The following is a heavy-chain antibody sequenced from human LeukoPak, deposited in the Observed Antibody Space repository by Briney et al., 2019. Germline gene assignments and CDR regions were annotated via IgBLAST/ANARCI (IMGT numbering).Heavy chain of an antibody. Sequence: ASVKVSCKASGGTFSSYAISWVRQAPGQGLEWMGGIIPIFGTANYAQKFQGRVTITADESTSTAYMELSSLRSEDTAVYYCARLYNWNDALGNYWGQGTLVTVSA. CDR2: IIPIFGTA. CDR1: GGTFSSYA. D-gene: IGHD1-20*01. V-gene: IGHV1-69*13. CDR3: ARLYNWNDALGNY. J-gene: IGHJ4*02.